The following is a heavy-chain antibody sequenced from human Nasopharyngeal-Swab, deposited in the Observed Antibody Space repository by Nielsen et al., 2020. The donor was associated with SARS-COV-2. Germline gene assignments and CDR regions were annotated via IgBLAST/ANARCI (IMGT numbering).Heavy chain of an antibody. CDR1: GFTFSDHY. J-gene: IGHJ4*01. Sequence: GESLKISCAVSGFTFSDHYMDWVRQAPGKGLEWVGRTRNKANSYSTEYAASVKGRFTISRDDSRNSLYLQMNSLKIEDTAVYYCARTPSNSYHFDYWGHGTLVTVSS. D-gene: IGHD6-13*01. CDR3: ARTPSNSYHFDY. CDR2: TRNKANSYST. V-gene: IGHV3-72*01.